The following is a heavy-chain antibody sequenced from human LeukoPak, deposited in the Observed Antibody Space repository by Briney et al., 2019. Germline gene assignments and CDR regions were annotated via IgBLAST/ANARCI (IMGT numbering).Heavy chain of an antibody. Sequence: SETMSLTCSVSGGSISSFYWSWIRQPPGKGLEWIGYIYYSGSTNYNPSLKSRVTISVDTSKNQFSLKLSSVTAADTAVYYCARHGTSGTNLNWFDPWGQGTLVTVSS. CDR2: IYYSGST. V-gene: IGHV4-59*01. CDR1: GGSISSFY. D-gene: IGHD1-1*01. CDR3: ARHGTSGTNLNWFDP. J-gene: IGHJ5*02.